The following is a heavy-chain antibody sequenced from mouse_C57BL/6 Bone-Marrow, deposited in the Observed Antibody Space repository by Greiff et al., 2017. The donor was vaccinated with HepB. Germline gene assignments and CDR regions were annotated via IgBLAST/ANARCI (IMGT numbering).Heavy chain of an antibody. CDR3: ARQDYYYGSGYFDV. Sequence: EVKLMESGGGLVQPGGSLKLSCAASGFTFSDYYMYWVRQTPETRLEWVAYISNGGGSTYYPDTVKGRFTISRDNAKNTLYLQMSRLKSEDTAMYYCARQDYYYGSGYFDVWGTGTTVTVSS. J-gene: IGHJ1*03. CDR2: ISNGGGST. D-gene: IGHD1-1*01. V-gene: IGHV5-12*01. CDR1: GFTFSDYY.